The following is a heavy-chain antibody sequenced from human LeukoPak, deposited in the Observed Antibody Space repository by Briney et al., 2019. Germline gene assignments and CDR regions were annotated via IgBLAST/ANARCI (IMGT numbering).Heavy chain of an antibody. Sequence: MASETLSLTCTVSGGSISRYYWSWLRQPPGKGLEWIGNIYYSGSTNYNPSLKSRVTISVDTSKNQFSLNVTSVTAADTAVYYCARDYYDSGSSALWGQGTLVTVSS. V-gene: IGHV4-59*01. J-gene: IGHJ4*02. CDR2: IYYSGST. CDR1: GGSISRYY. CDR3: ARDYYDSGSSAL. D-gene: IGHD3-10*01.